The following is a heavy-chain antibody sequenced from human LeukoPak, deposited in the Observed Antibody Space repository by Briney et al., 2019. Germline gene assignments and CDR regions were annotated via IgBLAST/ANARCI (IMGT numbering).Heavy chain of an antibody. J-gene: IGHJ4*02. D-gene: IGHD3-16*01. V-gene: IGHV4-4*07. CDR2: IYTSGST. CDR1: GGSISSYY. Sequence: SETLSLTCTVSGGSISSYYWSWIRQPAGKGLEWIGRIYTSGSTNHNPSLKSRVTMSVDTSKNQFSLKLSSVTAADTAVYYCARDVGSERMITFGGTDYFDYWGQGTLVTVSS. CDR3: ARDVGSERMITFGGTDYFDY.